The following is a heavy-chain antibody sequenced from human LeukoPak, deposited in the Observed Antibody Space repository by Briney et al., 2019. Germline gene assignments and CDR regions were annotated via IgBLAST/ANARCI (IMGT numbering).Heavy chain of an antibody. CDR2: ISSSGSTI. D-gene: IGHD3-9*01. CDR3: AKGSDYDILTGYSHY. J-gene: IGHJ4*02. CDR1: GFTFSDYY. V-gene: IGHV3-11*01. Sequence: PGGSLRLSCAASGFTFSDYYMSWIRQAPGKGLEWVSYISSSGSTIYYADSVKGRFTISRDNAKNSLYLQMNSLRAEDTALYYCAKGSDYDILTGYSHYWGQGTLVTVSS.